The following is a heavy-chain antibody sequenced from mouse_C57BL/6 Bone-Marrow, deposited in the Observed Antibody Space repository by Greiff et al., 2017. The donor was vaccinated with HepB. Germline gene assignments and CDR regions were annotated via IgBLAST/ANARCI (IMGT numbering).Heavy chain of an antibody. CDR3: TGFITTVVAYWYFDV. D-gene: IGHD1-1*01. J-gene: IGHJ1*03. Sequence: EVMLVESGGGLVQPGGSMKLSCVASGFTFSNYWMNWVRQSPEKGLEWVAQIRLKSDNYATHYAESVKGRFTISRDDSKSSVYLQMNNLRAEDTGIYYCTGFITTVVAYWYFDVWGTGTTVTVSS. CDR2: IRLKSDNYAT. CDR1: GFTFSNYW. V-gene: IGHV6-3*01.